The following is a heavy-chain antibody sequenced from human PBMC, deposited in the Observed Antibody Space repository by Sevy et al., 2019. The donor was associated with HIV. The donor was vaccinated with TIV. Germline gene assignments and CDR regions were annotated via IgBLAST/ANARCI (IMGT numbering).Heavy chain of an antibody. D-gene: IGHD3-22*01. J-gene: IGHJ4*02. CDR2: ISGSGDST. V-gene: IGHV3-23*01. CDR1: GFNLSKYG. CDR3: AKDRARSRYYYDSGEKSR. Sequence: GGSLRLSCVASGFNLSKYGMSWVRQAPGKGLEWVSGISGSGDSTYYADSVKGRFTIYRDNSKNTLYVQMNSLRAEDMAVYYCAKDRARSRYYYDSGEKSRWGQGTLVTVSS.